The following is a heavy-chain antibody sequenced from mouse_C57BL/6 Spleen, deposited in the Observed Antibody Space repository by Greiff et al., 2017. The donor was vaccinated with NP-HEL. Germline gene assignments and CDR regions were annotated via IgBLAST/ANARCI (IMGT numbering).Heavy chain of an antibody. CDR3: ARSGGGDSSHVADY. V-gene: IGHV1-64*01. CDR2: IHPNSGST. Sequence: VQLQQSGAELVKPGASVKLSCKASGYTFTSYWMHWVKQRPGQGLEWIGMIHPNSGSTNYNEKFKSKATLTVDKSSSTAYMQLSSLTSEDSAVYDGARSGGGDSSHVADYWGQGTTLTVSS. CDR1: GYTFTSYW. D-gene: IGHD3-2*01. J-gene: IGHJ2*01.